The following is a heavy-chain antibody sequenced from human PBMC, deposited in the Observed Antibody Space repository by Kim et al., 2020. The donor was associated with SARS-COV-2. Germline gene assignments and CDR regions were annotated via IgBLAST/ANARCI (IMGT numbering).Heavy chain of an antibody. CDR3: ARHRYFDL. CDR2: IFPADSDT. Sequence: GESLKISCQGSGYSFSTYWIAWVRQVPREGLEWMGIIFPADSDTRYSPSFQGQVTISADKSINTAYLQWSSLKASDTAMYYCARHRYFDLWGRGTLVTVSS. V-gene: IGHV5-51*01. J-gene: IGHJ2*01. CDR1: GYSFSTYW.